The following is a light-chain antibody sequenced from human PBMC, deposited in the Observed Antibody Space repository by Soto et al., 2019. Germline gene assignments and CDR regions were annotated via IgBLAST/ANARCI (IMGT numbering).Light chain of an antibody. J-gene: IGKJ2*01. Sequence: DIQMTQSPSTLSASVGDRVTITCRASQSISNWLAWYQQKPGKAPNLLIYAASSLQSGVPSRFSGRGSGTEFTLTITSLQADDFATYHCQQVNSYPFTFGGGTKLEI. CDR2: AAS. CDR1: QSISNW. CDR3: QQVNSYPFT. V-gene: IGKV1-5*01.